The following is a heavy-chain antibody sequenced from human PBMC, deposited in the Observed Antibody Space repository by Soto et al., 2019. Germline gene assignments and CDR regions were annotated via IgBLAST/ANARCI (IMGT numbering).Heavy chain of an antibody. J-gene: IGHJ3*02. D-gene: IGHD2-2*01. CDR1: GYTFTSYY. CDR2: INPSGGST. CDR3: ARDFRDIVVVPAARGDDGAFDI. V-gene: IGHV1-46*03. Sequence: ASVKVSCKASGYTFTSYYMHWVRQAPGQGLEWMGIINPSGGSTSYAQKFQGRVTMTRDTSTSTVYMELSSLRSEDTAVYYCARDFRDIVVVPAARGDDGAFDIWGQGTMVTVSS.